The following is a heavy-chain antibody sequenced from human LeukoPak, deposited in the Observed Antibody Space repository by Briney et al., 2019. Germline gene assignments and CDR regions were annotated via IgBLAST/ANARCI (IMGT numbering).Heavy chain of an antibody. D-gene: IGHD2-2*01. CDR2: INQDGSEG. CDR3: ARGLDCRSTSCYLDT. CDR1: GFTFTKYW. J-gene: IGHJ4*02. V-gene: IGHV3-7*01. Sequence: PGGSLRLSCAASGFTFTKYWMTWVRQDPGKGLEWVANINQDGSEGFYVDSVRGRFTISRDNAKNSLYLQMNSLGAEDTAVYYCARGLDCRSTSCYLDTWGQGTLATVSS.